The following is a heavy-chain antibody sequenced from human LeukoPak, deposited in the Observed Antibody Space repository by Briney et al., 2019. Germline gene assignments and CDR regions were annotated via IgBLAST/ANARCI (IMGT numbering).Heavy chain of an antibody. CDR3: AKGLLWGYFDY. CDR1: GFTFSSYS. J-gene: IGHJ4*02. Sequence: GGSLRLSCAASGFTFSSYSMNWVRQAPGKGLEWVSTISGSGDSTYYADSVKGRFTISRDNSKNTLYLQMNSLRAEDTAVYYCAKGLLWGYFDYWGQGTLVTVSS. D-gene: IGHD3-10*01. CDR2: ISGSGDST. V-gene: IGHV3-23*01.